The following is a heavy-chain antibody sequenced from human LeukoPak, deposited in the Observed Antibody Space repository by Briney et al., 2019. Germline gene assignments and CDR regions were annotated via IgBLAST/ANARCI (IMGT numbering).Heavy chain of an antibody. CDR1: GGSFSGYY. V-gene: IGHV4-59*10. D-gene: IGHD3-10*01. CDR3: ARGANYYGSGSYYKGQKYYFDY. Sequence: SETLSLTCAVYGGSFSGYYWSWIRQPAGKGLEWIGRIYTSGSTNYNPSLKSRVTMSVDTSKNQFSLKLSSVTAADTAVYYCARGANYYGSGSYYKGQKYYFDYWGQGTLVTVSS. CDR2: IYTSGST. J-gene: IGHJ4*02.